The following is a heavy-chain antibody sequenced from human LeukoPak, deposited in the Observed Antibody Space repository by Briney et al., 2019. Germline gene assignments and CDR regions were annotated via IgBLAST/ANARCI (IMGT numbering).Heavy chain of an antibody. D-gene: IGHD3-9*01. CDR2: IKEDGSEK. V-gene: IGHV3-7*01. CDR1: GFTFSTYA. J-gene: IGHJ4*02. Sequence: GSLRLSCAASGFTFSTYAMSWVRQAPGKGLEWVANIKEDGSEKYYVDSVKGRFTISRDNAERSLYLQMDSLRAEDTAVYYCATHGYNELRYFDWSTNEWGQGTLVTVSS. CDR3: ATHGYNELRYFDWSTNE.